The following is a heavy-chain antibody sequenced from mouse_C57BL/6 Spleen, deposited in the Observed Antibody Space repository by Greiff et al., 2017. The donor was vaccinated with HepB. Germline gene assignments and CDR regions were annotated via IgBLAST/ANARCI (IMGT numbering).Heavy chain of an antibody. V-gene: IGHV1-62-2*01. Sequence: QVQLKQSGAELVKPGASVKLSCKASGYTFTEYTIHWVKQRSGQGLEWIGWFYPGSGSIKYNEKFKDKATLTVDKSSSTVYMELSRLTSEDSAVYFCARHEIGYYGSSSWFASWGQGTLVTVSA. CDR3: ARHEIGYYGSSSWFAS. CDR1: GYTFTEYT. J-gene: IGHJ3*01. CDR2: FYPGSGSI. D-gene: IGHD1-1*01.